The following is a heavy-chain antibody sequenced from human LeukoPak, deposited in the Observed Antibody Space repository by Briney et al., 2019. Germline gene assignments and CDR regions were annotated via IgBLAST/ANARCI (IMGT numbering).Heavy chain of an antibody. CDR3: TLIQGWGSGSYYRDF. CDR2: VKSKSAGEAT. Sequence: VRQAPGKGLEWVARVKSKSAGEATDYAAPVKGRFTISRDDSKNTLYLQMNSLKTKDTAVYYCTLIQGWGSGSYYRDFWGQGTLVTVSS. V-gene: IGHV3-15*01. D-gene: IGHD3-10*01. J-gene: IGHJ4*02.